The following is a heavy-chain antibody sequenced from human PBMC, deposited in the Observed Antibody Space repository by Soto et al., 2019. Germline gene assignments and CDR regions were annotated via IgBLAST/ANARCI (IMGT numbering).Heavy chain of an antibody. V-gene: IGHV2-26*01. D-gene: IGHD6-6*01. Sequence: QVTLKESGPVLVKPTDTLTLTCTVSGFSLSNARMGVSWIPQPPGKALEWLAHLFSNDEKSYSTSLKSRLTISKDTSKSQVVLIMTNMDPVDTATYYCARTWSAGLLAARDNDAFDIWGQGTMVTVSS. CDR2: LFSNDEK. CDR1: GFSLSNARMG. CDR3: ARTWSAGLLAARDNDAFDI. J-gene: IGHJ3*02.